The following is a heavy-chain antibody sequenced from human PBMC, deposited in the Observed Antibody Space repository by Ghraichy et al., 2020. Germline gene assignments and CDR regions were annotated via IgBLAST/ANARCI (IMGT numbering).Heavy chain of an antibody. CDR2: IYYSGST. J-gene: IGHJ4*02. V-gene: IGHV4-59*08. CDR3: ARLRDSSSWRTHYFDY. D-gene: IGHD6-13*01. CDR1: GGSISSYY. Sequence: SETLSLTCTVSGGSISSYYWSWIRQPPGKGLEWIGYIYYSGSTNYNPSLKSRVTISVDTSKNQFSLKLSSVTAADTAVYYCARLRDSSSWRTHYFDYWGQGTLVTVSA.